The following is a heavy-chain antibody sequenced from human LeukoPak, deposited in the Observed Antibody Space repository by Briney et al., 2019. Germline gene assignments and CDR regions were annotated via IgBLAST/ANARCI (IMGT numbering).Heavy chain of an antibody. J-gene: IGHJ4*02. D-gene: IGHD4-17*01. CDR2: IYYSGST. Sequence: PSETLSLTCTVSGGSISSYYWSWIRQPPGKGLEWIGYIYYSGSTNYNPSLKSRVTISVDTSKNQFSLKLSSVTAADTAVYYCARHPRRISYGAFDYWGQGTLVTVSS. V-gene: IGHV4-59*08. CDR3: ARHPRRISYGAFDY. CDR1: GGSISSYY.